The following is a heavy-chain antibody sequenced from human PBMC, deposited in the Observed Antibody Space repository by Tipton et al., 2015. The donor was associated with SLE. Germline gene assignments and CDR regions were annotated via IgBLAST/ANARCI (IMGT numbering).Heavy chain of an antibody. CDR1: GGSVNYYY. J-gene: IGHJ5*02. D-gene: IGHD5-12*01. Sequence: TLSLTCTVSGGSVNYYYWTWIRQPPGKGLEWIGYIYYSGSTNYNSSLKSRVTMSVDTSKNQISLKMTSVTTADTAVYYCARVGSGYSTDLWGPGTLVTVSS. CDR3: ARVGSGYSTDL. CDR2: IYYSGST. V-gene: IGHV4-59*02.